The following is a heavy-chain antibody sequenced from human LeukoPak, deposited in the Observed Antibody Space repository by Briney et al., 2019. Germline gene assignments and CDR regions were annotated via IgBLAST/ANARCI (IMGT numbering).Heavy chain of an antibody. D-gene: IGHD5-12*01. Sequence: GSLRLSCAASGFTFSNYAMSWVRQPPGKGLEWIGSIYYSGSTYYNPSLKSRVTISVDTSKNQFSLKLSSVTAADTAVYYCARDLGSGFFDYWGQGTLVTVSS. CDR2: IYYSGST. J-gene: IGHJ4*02. V-gene: IGHV4-39*07. CDR1: GFTFSNYA. CDR3: ARDLGSGFFDY.